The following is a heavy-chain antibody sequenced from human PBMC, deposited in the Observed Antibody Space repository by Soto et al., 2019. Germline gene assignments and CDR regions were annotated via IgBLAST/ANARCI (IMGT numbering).Heavy chain of an antibody. V-gene: IGHV3-23*01. Sequence: LQSGGGVVQPGESLRLSCAASGFSLRDHALSWVRQAAGGGLEWVSGISGSEDRTNYADFVRGRFIISKDRAKNTLYMDMSGLRVDDTAVYFCGRAYTGGWGQGTLVHVSS. CDR3: GRAYTGG. J-gene: IGHJ4*02. D-gene: IGHD3-10*01. CDR2: ISGSEDRT. CDR1: GFSLRDHA.